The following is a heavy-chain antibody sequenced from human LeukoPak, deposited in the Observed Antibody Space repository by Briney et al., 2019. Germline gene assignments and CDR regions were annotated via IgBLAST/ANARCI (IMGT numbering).Heavy chain of an antibody. CDR3: ARVPLPAAIFDWFDP. D-gene: IGHD2-2*01. CDR2: IYYSGST. J-gene: IGHJ5*02. Sequence: SETLSLTWTVSGGSISSGDYYWSWIRQPPGKGLGWIGYIYYSGSTYYNPSLKSRVTISVDTSKNQFSLKLSSVTAADTAVYYCARVPLPAAIFDWFDPWGQGTLVTVSS. CDR1: GGSISSGDYY. V-gene: IGHV4-30-4*08.